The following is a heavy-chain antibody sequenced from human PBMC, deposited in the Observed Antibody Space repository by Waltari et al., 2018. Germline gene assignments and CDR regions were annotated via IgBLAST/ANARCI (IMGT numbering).Heavy chain of an antibody. CDR2: IRSKPNNYAT. D-gene: IGHD3-22*01. CDR1: GFPFSGST. V-gene: IGHV3-73*01. Sequence: EVQVVESGGGLVQPGGSLKLSCATSGFPFSGSTIHWVRQTSGKGLEWIGRIRSKPNNYATRYTASVEGRFTISRDDSENTAYLQMSSLMTEDTAVYYCARDQWFAFDIWGQGTMVTVSS. J-gene: IGHJ3*02. CDR3: ARDQWFAFDI.